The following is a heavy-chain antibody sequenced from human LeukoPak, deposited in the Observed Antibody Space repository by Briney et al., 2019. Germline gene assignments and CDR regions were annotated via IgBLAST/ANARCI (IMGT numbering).Heavy chain of an antibody. CDR2: IYYSGST. CDR1: GGSISSYY. D-gene: IGHD3-10*01. V-gene: IGHV4-59*01. J-gene: IGHJ6*03. CDR3: ARMGPPLRGVRYYYYMDV. Sequence: PSETLSLTCNVSGGSISSYYWSWIRQPTGKGLEWIGYIYYSGSTNYNPSLKSRVTISVDTSKNQFSLKVTSVTAADTAVYYCARMGPPLRGVRYYYYMDVWGKGTTVTVSS.